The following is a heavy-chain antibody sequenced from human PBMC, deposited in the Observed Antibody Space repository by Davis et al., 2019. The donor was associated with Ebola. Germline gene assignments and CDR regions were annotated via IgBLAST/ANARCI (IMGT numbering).Heavy chain of an antibody. V-gene: IGHV3-66*01. CDR1: GFTVSSNY. J-gene: IGHJ6*02. D-gene: IGHD1-26*01. CDR2: IYSGGST. CDR3: ARARAWEPYYYYGMDV. Sequence: GESLKISCAASGFTVSSNYMSWVRQAPGKGLEWVSVIYSGGSTYYADSVKGRFTISRDNFKNTLYLQMNSLRAEDTAVYYCARARAWEPYYYYGMDVWGQGTTVTVSS.